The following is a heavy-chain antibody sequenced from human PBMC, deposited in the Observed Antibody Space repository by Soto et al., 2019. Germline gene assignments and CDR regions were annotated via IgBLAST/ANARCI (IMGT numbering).Heavy chain of an antibody. CDR3: ARGWFGPDV. D-gene: IGHD3-10*01. V-gene: IGHV3-74*01. J-gene: IGHJ6*04. CDR2: IDNAGTDS. CDR1: GFTLSGRS. Sequence: EVQLVESGGGLVQPGGSLRLSCAASGFTLSGRSMHWVRQAPGKGLVWVSGIDNAGTDSTYADSVKGRFTSSRDKANNMLYIQMSSLRVEDTAVYYCARGWFGPDVWGKGTTVTVSS.